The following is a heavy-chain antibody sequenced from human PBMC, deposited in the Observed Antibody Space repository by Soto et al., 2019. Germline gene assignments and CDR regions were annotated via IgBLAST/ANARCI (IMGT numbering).Heavy chain of an antibody. CDR2: ISGSGGST. V-gene: IGHV3-23*01. D-gene: IGHD6-6*01. CDR3: AKGIAARPGYYYGMDV. J-gene: IGHJ6*02. Sequence: RRLSCAASGFTFSSYAMSWVRQAPGKGLEWVSAISGSGGSTYYADSVKGRFTISRDNSKNTLYLQMNSLRAEDTAVYYCAKGIAARPGYYYGMDVWGQGTTVTVSS. CDR1: GFTFSSYA.